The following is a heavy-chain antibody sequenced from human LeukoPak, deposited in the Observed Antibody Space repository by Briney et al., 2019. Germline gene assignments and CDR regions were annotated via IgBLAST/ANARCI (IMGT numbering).Heavy chain of an antibody. J-gene: IGHJ3*02. Sequence: PSGTLSLTCAVSGGSISSSNWWSWVRQPPGKGLEWIGEIYHSGSTNYNPSLKSRVTISVDKSKNQFSLKLSSVTAADTAVYYCARSISRAMIVVTTDAFDIWGQGTMVTVSS. CDR3: ARSISRAMIVVTTDAFDI. CDR1: GGSISSSNW. D-gene: IGHD3-22*01. CDR2: IYHSGST. V-gene: IGHV4-4*02.